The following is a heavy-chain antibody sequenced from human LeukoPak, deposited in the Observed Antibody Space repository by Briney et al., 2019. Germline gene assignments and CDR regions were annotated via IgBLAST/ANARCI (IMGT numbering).Heavy chain of an antibody. D-gene: IGHD2-15*01. CDR3: AKEKGGYYFDY. CDR2: INHSGST. Sequence: GSLRLSCAASGFTFDDHGMSWIRQPPGKGLEWIGEINHSGSTNYNPSLKSRVTISVDTSKNQFSLKLSSVTAADTAVYYCAKEKGGYYFDYWGQGTLVTVSS. V-gene: IGHV4-34*08. J-gene: IGHJ4*02. CDR1: GFTFDDHG.